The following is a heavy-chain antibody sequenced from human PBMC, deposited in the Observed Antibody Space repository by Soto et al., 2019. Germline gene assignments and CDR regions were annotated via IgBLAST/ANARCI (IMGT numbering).Heavy chain of an antibody. CDR3: ARRYGSAFDI. Sequence: SETLSLTCTASGGSISNYYWSLIRQPQGKGLEWIGYIFYSGSTNYNPSLKSRVTISVDTSKNQFSLKLSSVTAADTAVYYCARRYGSAFDIWGHGTMVTVSS. CDR2: IFYSGST. CDR1: GGSISNYY. J-gene: IGHJ3*02. V-gene: IGHV4-59*01. D-gene: IGHD4-17*01.